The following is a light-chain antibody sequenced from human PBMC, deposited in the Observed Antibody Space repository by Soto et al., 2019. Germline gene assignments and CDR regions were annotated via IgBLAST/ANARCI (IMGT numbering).Light chain of an antibody. CDR3: SSYAGSSTWV. CDR1: SSDVGGYNL. J-gene: IGLJ3*02. V-gene: IGLV2-23*01. Sequence: QSALTQPASVSGSPGQSITISCIGTSSDVGGYNLVSWYQQHPDKAPKLMIYEGTKRPLGVSNRFSGSKSGNTASLIISGLQAEDEADYYCSSYAGSSTWVFGGGTKVTVL. CDR2: EGT.